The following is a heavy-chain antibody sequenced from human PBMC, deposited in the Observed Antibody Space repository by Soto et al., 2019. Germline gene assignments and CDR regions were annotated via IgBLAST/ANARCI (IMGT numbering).Heavy chain of an antibody. V-gene: IGHV3-7*01. J-gene: IGHJ4*02. CDR2: IRQGGNEK. Sequence: GGSLRLSCKVSGFIFSSYWMTWVRQAPGKGLEWVANIRQGGNEKYYADSVKGRFTISRDNAKNSLFLQMNSLRVEDTAVYYCEGGQQADYWGQGSLVTVS. D-gene: IGHD6-13*01. CDR1: GFIFSSYW. CDR3: EGGQQADY.